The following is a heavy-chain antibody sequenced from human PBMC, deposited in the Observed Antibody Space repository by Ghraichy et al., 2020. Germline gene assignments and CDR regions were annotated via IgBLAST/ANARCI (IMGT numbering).Heavy chain of an antibody. D-gene: IGHD3-3*01. CDR3: AAEGGYDFWSGPNYFDY. CDR1: GFTFTSSA. CDR2: IVVGSGNT. J-gene: IGHJ4*02. V-gene: IGHV1-58*01. Sequence: VKVSCKASGFTFTSSAVQWVQQARGQRLEWIGWIVVGSGNTNYAQKFQERVTITRDMSRSTAYMELSSLRSEDTAVYYCAAEGGYDFWSGPNYFDYWGQGTLVTVSS.